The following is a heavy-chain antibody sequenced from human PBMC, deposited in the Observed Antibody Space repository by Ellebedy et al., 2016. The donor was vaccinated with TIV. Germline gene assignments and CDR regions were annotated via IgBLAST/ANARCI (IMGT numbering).Heavy chain of an antibody. CDR2: ISAYNGNT. CDR1: GYTFTSYG. CDR3: ARARSSYTGYSTN. V-gene: IGHV1-18*04. Sequence: AASVKVSCKASGYTFTSYGISWVRQAPGQGLEWMGWISAYNGNTNYAQKPQGRVTMTTDTSTSTSYMELRSLRSDDTAVYYCARARSSYTGYSTNWGQGTLVTVSS. D-gene: IGHD6-13*01. J-gene: IGHJ4*02.